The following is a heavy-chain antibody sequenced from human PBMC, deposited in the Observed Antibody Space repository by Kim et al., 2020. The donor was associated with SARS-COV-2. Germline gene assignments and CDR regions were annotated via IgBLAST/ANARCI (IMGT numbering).Heavy chain of an antibody. CDR2: IIPIFGTA. D-gene: IGHD3-3*01. V-gene: IGHV1-69*13. J-gene: IGHJ6*02. CDR1: GGTFSSYA. CDR3: ASEFWSGRRDGMDV. Sequence: SVKVSCKASGGTFSSYAISWVRQAPGQGLEWMGGIIPIFGTANHAQKFQGRVTITADESTSTAYMELSSLRSEDTAVYYCASEFWSGRRDGMDVWGQGTTVTVSS.